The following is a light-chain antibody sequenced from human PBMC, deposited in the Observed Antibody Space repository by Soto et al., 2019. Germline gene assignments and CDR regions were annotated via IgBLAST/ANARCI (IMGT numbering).Light chain of an antibody. J-gene: IGLJ2*01. Sequence: QSALTQPPSASGSPGQSVTISCTGTSSDVGGYNYVSWYQQHPGKAPKLLIDEVSKRPSGVPDRFSGSKSGNTASLTVSGLQLAAEDDYFCCSYAGSNSLVFGGGTKLTVL. V-gene: IGLV2-8*01. CDR1: SSDVGGYNY. CDR3: CSYAGSNSLV. CDR2: EVS.